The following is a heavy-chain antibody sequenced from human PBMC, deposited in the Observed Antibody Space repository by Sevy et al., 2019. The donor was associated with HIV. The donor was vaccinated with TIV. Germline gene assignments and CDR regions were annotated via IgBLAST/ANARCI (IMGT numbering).Heavy chain of an antibody. CDR1: GFAFSNYA. CDR2: IGYDTINK. CDR3: AKFPPERAFDI. J-gene: IGHJ3*02. Sequence: GGSLRLSCAASGFAFSNYAMHWVRQAPGKGLEWVAVIGYDTINKDYADSVKGRFTISRDNSKYTLYLQMNSLRAEDTAVYYCAKFPPERAFDIWGQGTMVTVSS. V-gene: IGHV3-30*18.